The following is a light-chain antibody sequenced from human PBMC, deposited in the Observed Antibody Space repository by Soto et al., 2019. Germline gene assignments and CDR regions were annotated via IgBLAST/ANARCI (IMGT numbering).Light chain of an antibody. CDR3: QEYGTSRT. CDR2: GAS. J-gene: IGKJ1*01. V-gene: IGKV3-15*01. Sequence: EIVMTQSPATLSVSPGERATLSCRASQGIKDYVAWFQQKPGQAPRLLIYGASTRATAIPARFSGSGSGTEFTLSISSLQSEDFAVYYCQEYGTSRTFGQGTKVDIK. CDR1: QGIKDY.